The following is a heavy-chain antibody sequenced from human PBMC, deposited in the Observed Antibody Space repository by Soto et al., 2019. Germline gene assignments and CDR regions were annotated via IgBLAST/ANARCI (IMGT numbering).Heavy chain of an antibody. D-gene: IGHD2-8*02. V-gene: IGHV1-2*02. CDR3: ARGDYGTGGYPFPYFDY. J-gene: IGHJ4*02. Sequence: HEHLVQSGAEAKRPGASLKVSCKASGYSFTGYYIHWVRQAPGQGLEWMGWINPDRGATNYAQNFQGRVTLTSDTSISTASMALTSLTSDDTAVYYCARGDYGTGGYPFPYFDYWGQGTLVIVSS. CDR1: GYSFTGYY. CDR2: INPDRGAT.